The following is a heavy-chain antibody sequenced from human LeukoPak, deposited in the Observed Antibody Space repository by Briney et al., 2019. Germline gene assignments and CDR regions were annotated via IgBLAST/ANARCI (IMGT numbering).Heavy chain of an antibody. D-gene: IGHD3-3*01. J-gene: IGHJ4*02. Sequence: GGSLRLSCTASGFTFGDYAMSWVRQAPGKGLEWVGFIRSKAYGGTTEYAASVKGRFTISRDDSKSIAYPQMNSLKTEDTAVYYCTTSGVFGVVIIPVSGAGDYWGQGTLVTVSS. CDR1: GFTFGDYA. CDR3: TTSGVFGVVIIPVSGAGDY. V-gene: IGHV3-49*04. CDR2: IRSKAYGGTT.